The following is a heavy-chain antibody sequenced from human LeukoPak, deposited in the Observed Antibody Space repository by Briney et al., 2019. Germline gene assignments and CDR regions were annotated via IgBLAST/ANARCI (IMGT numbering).Heavy chain of an antibody. J-gene: IGHJ4*02. CDR3: ARDPYGDYEDY. D-gene: IGHD4-17*01. CDR2: IRYNGNNQ. Sequence: PGGSLRLSCAASGFTFNNYGMHWVRQAPGKGLEWVAFIRYNGNNQYYADSVKGRFTISRDNPKNTLYLQMNSLRAEDTAVYYCARDPYGDYEDYWGQGTLVTVSS. V-gene: IGHV3-30*02. CDR1: GFTFNNYG.